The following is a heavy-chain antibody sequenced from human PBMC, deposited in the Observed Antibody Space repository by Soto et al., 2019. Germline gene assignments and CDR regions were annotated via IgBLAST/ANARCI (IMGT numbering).Heavy chain of an antibody. Sequence: GASGKVSCKASGGTFSSYAISWVRQAPGQGLEWVGGIIPIFGTANYAQKFQGRVTITADESTSTAYMELSSLRPEDPAVYYCARDRFTMVREVINYYVMDVWGQGPTVIVSS. J-gene: IGHJ6*02. V-gene: IGHV1-69*13. D-gene: IGHD3-10*01. CDR2: IIPIFGTA. CDR3: ARDRFTMVREVINYYVMDV. CDR1: GGTFSSYA.